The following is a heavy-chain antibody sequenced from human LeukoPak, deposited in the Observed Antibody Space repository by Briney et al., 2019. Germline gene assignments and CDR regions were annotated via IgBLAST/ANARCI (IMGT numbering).Heavy chain of an antibody. CDR3: ARDPAAGYSSYYFDC. V-gene: IGHV3-33*01. D-gene: IGHD6-13*01. CDR2: IWYDGSNK. J-gene: IGHJ4*02. Sequence: GRSLRLSCAASGFTFSSYGMHWVRQAPGKGLEWVAVIWYDGSNKYYADSVKGRFTISRDNSKNTLYLQMNSLRAEDTAVYYCARDPAAGYSSYYFDCWGQGTLVTVSS. CDR1: GFTFSSYG.